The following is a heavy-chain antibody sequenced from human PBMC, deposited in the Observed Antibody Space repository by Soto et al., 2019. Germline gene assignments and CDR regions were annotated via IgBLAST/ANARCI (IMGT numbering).Heavy chain of an antibody. J-gene: IGHJ6*02. CDR2: ISYDGSNK. D-gene: IGHD1-7*01. CDR1: GFTFSSYA. V-gene: IGHV3-30-3*01. Sequence: PGGSLRLSCAASGFTFSSYAMHWVRQAPGKGLEWVAVISYDGSNKYYADSVKGRFTISRDNSKNTLYPQMNSLRAEDTAVYYCARGELELTNDETYYYYGMDVWGQGTTVTVSS. CDR3: ARGELELTNDETYYYYGMDV.